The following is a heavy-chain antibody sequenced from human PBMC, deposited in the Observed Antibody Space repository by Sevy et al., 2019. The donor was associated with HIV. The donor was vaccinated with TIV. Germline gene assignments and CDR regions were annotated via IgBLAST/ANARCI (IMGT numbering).Heavy chain of an antibody. D-gene: IGHD3-22*01. CDR2: FDPEDGER. J-gene: IGHJ4*02. CDR3: ATTKEYYDSSGYPFDS. Sequence: ASVKVSCKVPGYTLTEFSMHWVRQAPGKGLEWMVTFDPEDGERIYSQKFQVRFTMTEDTSTHTAYMELNSLGSEDTAVYYCATTKEYYDSSGYPFDSWGQGTLVTVSS. V-gene: IGHV1-24*01. CDR1: GYTLTEFS.